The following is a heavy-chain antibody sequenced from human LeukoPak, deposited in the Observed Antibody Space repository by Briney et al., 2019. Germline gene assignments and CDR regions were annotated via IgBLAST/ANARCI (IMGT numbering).Heavy chain of an antibody. V-gene: IGHV3-23*01. Sequence: PRGSLRLSCAASGFTFSSYAMSWVRQAPGKGLEWVSAISGSGGSTYYADSVKGRFTISRDNSKNTLYLQMNSLRAEDTAVYYCAKEGVDSSSWYLDYWGQGTVVTVSS. D-gene: IGHD6-13*01. CDR3: AKEGVDSSSWYLDY. J-gene: IGHJ4*02. CDR1: GFTFSSYA. CDR2: ISGSGGST.